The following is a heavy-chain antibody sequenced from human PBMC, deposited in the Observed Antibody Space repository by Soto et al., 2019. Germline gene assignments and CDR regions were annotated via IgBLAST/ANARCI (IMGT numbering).Heavy chain of an antibody. J-gene: IGHJ6*02. CDR3: ARDSMGYYDFWSGYYGTYYYYYYGMDV. Sequence: QVQLVESGGGVVQPGRSLRLSCAASGFTFSSYGMHWVRQAPGKGLEWVAVIWYDGSNKYYADSVKGRFTISRDNSKNTLYLQMNSLRDEDTAVYYCARDSMGYYDFWSGYYGTYYYYYYGMDVWGQGTTVTVSS. CDR1: GFTFSSYG. V-gene: IGHV3-33*01. CDR2: IWYDGSNK. D-gene: IGHD3-3*01.